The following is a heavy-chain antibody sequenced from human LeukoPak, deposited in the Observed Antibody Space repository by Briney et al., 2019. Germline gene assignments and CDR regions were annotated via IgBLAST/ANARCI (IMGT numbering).Heavy chain of an antibody. J-gene: IGHJ4*02. CDR1: GGSISSYY. Sequence: SETLSLTCTVSGGSISSYYWSWIRQPPGKGLEWIGYIYYSGSTNYNPSLKSRVTISVDTSKNQFSLRLNSVTAADTAVYYCARQPMVVGAARGSYFDYWGQGTLVTVSS. D-gene: IGHD1-26*01. V-gene: IGHV4-59*08. CDR3: ARQPMVVGAARGSYFDY. CDR2: IYYSGST.